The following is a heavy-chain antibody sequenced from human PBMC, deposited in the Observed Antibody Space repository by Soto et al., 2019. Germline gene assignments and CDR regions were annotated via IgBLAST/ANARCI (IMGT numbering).Heavy chain of an antibody. CDR1: GGTFSSYA. CDR2: IIPIFGTA. D-gene: IGHD6-19*01. CDR3: ARGEIAVAGTGWFDP. J-gene: IGHJ5*02. V-gene: IGHV1-69*13. Sequence: ASVKVSCKASGGTFSSYAISWVRQAPGQGLEWMGGIIPIFGTANYAQKFQGRVTITADESTSTAYMELSSLRSEDTAVYYCARGEIAVAGTGWFDPWVQGTLVTVSS.